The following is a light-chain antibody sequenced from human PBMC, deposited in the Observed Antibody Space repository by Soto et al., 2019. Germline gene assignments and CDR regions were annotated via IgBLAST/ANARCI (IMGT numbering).Light chain of an antibody. Sequence: EIVMTQSPATLSVSPGERATLSCRASQRVSSNLAWYQQKPGQAPRLLIYGASTRATGITARFSGSGSGTELTLTLSSLQSEDFAVYFCQQHSNWPLTFGGGTKVEIK. J-gene: IGKJ4*01. CDR3: QQHSNWPLT. V-gene: IGKV3-15*01. CDR1: QRVSSN. CDR2: GAS.